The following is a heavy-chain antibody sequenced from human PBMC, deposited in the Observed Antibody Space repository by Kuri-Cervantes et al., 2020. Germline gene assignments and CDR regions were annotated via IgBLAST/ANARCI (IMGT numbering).Heavy chain of an antibody. CDR2: INNDGRST. CDR1: GFTFSSYW. D-gene: IGHD6-13*01. Sequence: GGSLRLSCAASGFTFSSYWMHWVRRAPGKGLVWVSRINNDGRSTSYADSVKGRFTISRDNAKNTLYLQMNSLRAEDTAVYYCARWGIAAAGTRWGQGTLVTVSS. V-gene: IGHV3-74*01. CDR3: ARWGIAAAGTR. J-gene: IGHJ4*02.